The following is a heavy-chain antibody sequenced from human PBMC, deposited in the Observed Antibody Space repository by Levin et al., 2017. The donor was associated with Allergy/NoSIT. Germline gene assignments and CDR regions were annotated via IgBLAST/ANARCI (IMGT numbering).Heavy chain of an antibody. CDR3: ARDTYYYDGSGYYPYYFDY. V-gene: IGHV3-21*01. Sequence: AGESLKISCAASGFTFSSYSMNWVRQAPGKGLEWVSSISSSSSYIYYADSVKGRFTISRDNAKNSLYLQMHSLRAEDTAVYYCARDTYYYDGSGYYPYYFDYWGQGTLVTVSS. D-gene: IGHD3-22*01. J-gene: IGHJ4*02. CDR2: ISSSSSYI. CDR1: GFTFSSYS.